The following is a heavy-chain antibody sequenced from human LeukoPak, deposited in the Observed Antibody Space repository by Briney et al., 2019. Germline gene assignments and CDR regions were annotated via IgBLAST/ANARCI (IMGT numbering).Heavy chain of an antibody. Sequence: GGSLRLSCTASGFTFGDYAMSWFRQAPGKGLEWVGFIRSKAYGGTTEYAASVKGRFTISRDDSKSIAYLQMNSLKTEDTAVYYCTRGQSWRGVYCGGDCYHDYWGQGTLVTVSS. J-gene: IGHJ4*02. V-gene: IGHV3-49*03. D-gene: IGHD2-21*02. CDR2: IRSKAYGGTT. CDR1: GFTFGDYA. CDR3: TRGQSWRGVYCGGDCYHDY.